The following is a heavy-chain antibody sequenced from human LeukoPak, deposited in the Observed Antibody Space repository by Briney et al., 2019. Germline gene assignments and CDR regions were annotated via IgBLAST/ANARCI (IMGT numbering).Heavy chain of an antibody. Sequence: GGSLRLSCAASGFTFGNYAMHWVRQAPGKGLEWVAVISYDGSNKYYADSVKGRFTISRDNSKNTLYLQMNSLRAEDTAVYYCARTSLGSYDFWSGFPDYWGQGTLVTVSS. V-gene: IGHV3-30-3*01. CDR1: GFTFGNYA. CDR2: ISYDGSNK. J-gene: IGHJ4*02. CDR3: ARTSLGSYDFWSGFPDY. D-gene: IGHD3-3*01.